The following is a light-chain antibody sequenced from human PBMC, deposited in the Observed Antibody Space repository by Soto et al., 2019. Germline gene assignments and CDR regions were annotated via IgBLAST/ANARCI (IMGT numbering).Light chain of an antibody. CDR1: QSISSW. Sequence: DIHMTQSPSTLSXXXGXXXTXXXRASQSISSWLAWYQQKPGKAPKLLIYDASSLESGVPSRFSGSGSGTEFTLTISSLQPDDFATYYCQQYNSYSWTFGQGTKVDI. V-gene: IGKV1-5*01. J-gene: IGKJ1*01. CDR3: QQYNSYSWT. CDR2: DAS.